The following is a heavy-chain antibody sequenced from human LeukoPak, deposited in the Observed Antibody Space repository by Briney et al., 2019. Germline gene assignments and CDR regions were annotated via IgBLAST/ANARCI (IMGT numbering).Heavy chain of an antibody. CDR2: IDPSNSYT. J-gene: IGHJ4*02. CDR1: GYSFTSYW. D-gene: IGHD6-6*01. V-gene: IGHV5-10-1*01. Sequence: PGESLRISCKGSGYSFTSYWIGWVRQMPGKGLEWMGRIDPSNSYTNYSPSFQGHVTISADKSISTAYLQWSSLKASDTAMYYCARGGHEYSSSSPFDYWGQGTLVTVSS. CDR3: ARGGHEYSSSSPFDY.